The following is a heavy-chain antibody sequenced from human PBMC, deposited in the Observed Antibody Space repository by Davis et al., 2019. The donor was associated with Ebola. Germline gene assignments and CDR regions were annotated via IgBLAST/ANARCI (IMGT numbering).Heavy chain of an antibody. V-gene: IGHV1-18*01. CDR2: ISAYNGNT. CDR3: ARAHIRTIFGVVIIDWFDP. J-gene: IGHJ5*02. CDR1: GYTFTSYV. Sequence: ASVPVSCQASGYTFTSYVISWVRQAPGQGLEWIGWISAYNGNTNYAQKLQGRVTMTTDTSTSTAFMELRSLRSDATAVYYCARAHIRTIFGVVIIDWFDPWGQGTLVTVSS. D-gene: IGHD3-3*01.